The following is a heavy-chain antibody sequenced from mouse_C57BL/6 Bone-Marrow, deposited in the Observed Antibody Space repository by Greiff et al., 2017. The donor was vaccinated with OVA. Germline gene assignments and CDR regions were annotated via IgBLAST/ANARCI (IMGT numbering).Heavy chain of an antibody. CDR1: GFNIKDDY. J-gene: IGHJ2*01. CDR3: TLYYGSSYVFDY. V-gene: IGHV14-4*01. D-gene: IGHD1-1*01. CDR2: IDPENGDT. Sequence: VQLKQSGAELVRPGASVKLSCTASGFNIKDDYMHWVKQRPEQGLEWIGWIDPENGDTEYASKFQGKATITADTSSNTAYLQLSSLTSEDTAVYYCTLYYGSSYVFDYWGQGTTLTVSS.